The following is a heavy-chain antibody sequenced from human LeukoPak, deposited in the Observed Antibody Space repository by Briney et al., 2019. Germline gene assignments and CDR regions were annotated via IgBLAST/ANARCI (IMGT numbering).Heavy chain of an antibody. CDR3: AKDTSIGRYCTNGVCSPFDY. Sequence: GGSLRLSCAASRLTFSNYALSWVRQAPGKGLEWISAISDSGGSTYDADSVKGRFTISRDNSKNTLYLQMNSLRAEDTAVYYCAKDTSIGRYCTNGVCSPFDYWGQGTLVTVSS. CDR1: RLTFSNYA. V-gene: IGHV3-23*01. J-gene: IGHJ4*02. D-gene: IGHD2-8*01. CDR2: ISDSGGST.